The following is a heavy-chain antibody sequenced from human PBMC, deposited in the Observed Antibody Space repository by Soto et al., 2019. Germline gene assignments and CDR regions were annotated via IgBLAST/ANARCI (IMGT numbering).Heavy chain of an antibody. V-gene: IGHV3-30-3*01. CDR2: ISYDGSNK. CDR3: ARGGWLQPQGAFDT. D-gene: IGHD5-12*01. J-gene: IGHJ3*02. Sequence: QVQLVESGGGVVQPGRSLRLSCAASGLTFISYAMHWVRQAPGKGLEWVAVISYDGSNKYYADSVKGRFTISRDNSKNPLYLQKNSQRAEDTAVYYCARGGWLQPQGAFDTWGKGTMVPVSS. CDR1: GLTFISYA.